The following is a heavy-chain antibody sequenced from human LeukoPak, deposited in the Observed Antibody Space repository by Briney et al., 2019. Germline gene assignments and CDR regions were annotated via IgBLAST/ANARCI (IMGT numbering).Heavy chain of an antibody. CDR2: IIYSGST. Sequence: SETLSLTCAVYSGSHSGYYWSWIRQPPGKGLEWIGEIIYSGSTNYNPSLKNRVTISIDTSKNQLSLKLNSLTAADTAVYYCARGYQLLWGGWLDPWGQGTLVTVSS. V-gene: IGHV4-34*01. CDR1: SGSHSGYY. CDR3: ARGYQLLWGGWLDP. D-gene: IGHD2-2*01. J-gene: IGHJ5*02.